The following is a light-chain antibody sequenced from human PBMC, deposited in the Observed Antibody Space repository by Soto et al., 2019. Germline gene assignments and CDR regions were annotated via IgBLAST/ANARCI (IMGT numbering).Light chain of an antibody. V-gene: IGLV2-14*03. CDR3: CSYTSSSTPWV. J-gene: IGLJ1*01. CDR1: SSDVGGYNY. Sequence: QSVLTQPASVSGSPGQSITSCCTGTSSDVGGYNYVSWYQQHPGKAPKLMIYDVSDRPSGVSNRFSASKSGNTASLTISGLQAEDEADYYCCSYTSSSTPWVFGNGTKVTVL. CDR2: DVS.